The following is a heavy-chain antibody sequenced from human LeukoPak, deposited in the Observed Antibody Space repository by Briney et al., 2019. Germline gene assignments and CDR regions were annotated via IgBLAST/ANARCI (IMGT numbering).Heavy chain of an antibody. V-gene: IGHV3-23*01. J-gene: IGHJ5*02. CDR1: GFTFISYA. CDR3: AKRYYYDTSGNPGGLDP. Sequence: PGGSLRLSCAASGFTFISYAMGWVRQAPGKGLEWVSTIGGSGDGTYYADSVKGRFTISRDNSKNTLSLQMNSLRAEDTAVYYCAKRYYYDTSGNPGGLDPWGQGTLVTVSS. D-gene: IGHD3-22*01. CDR2: IGGSGDGT.